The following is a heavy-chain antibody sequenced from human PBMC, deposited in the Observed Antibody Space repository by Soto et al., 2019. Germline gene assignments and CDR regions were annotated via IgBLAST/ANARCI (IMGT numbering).Heavy chain of an antibody. Sequence: VHLVESGGGVVQPGGALRLPCAASGFKFNISGMHWVRQAPGKGLEWVAVIAFDGSQKFYGDSVRGRFTISRDNSKNILYLQMKSLTAEVTAVYYWATKARVTNYLYDGMDVWGQGTTVSVSS. CDR1: GFKFNISG. CDR3: ATKARVTNYLYDGMDV. V-gene: IGHV3-30*03. J-gene: IGHJ6*01. CDR2: IAFDGSQK. D-gene: IGHD2-21*02.